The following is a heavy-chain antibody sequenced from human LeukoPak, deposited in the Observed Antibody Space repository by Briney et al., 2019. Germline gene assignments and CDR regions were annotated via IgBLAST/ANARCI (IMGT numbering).Heavy chain of an antibody. CDR3: ARVPLFTMVRGVIITFDY. D-gene: IGHD3-10*01. CDR1: GFTVSSNY. CDR2: IYSGGST. Sequence: PGGSPRLSCAASGFTVSSNYMSWVRQAPGKGLEWVSVIYSGGSTYYADSVKGRFTISRDNSKNTLYLQMNSLRAEDTAVYYCARVPLFTMVRGVIITFDYWGQGTLVTVSS. J-gene: IGHJ4*02. V-gene: IGHV3-53*01.